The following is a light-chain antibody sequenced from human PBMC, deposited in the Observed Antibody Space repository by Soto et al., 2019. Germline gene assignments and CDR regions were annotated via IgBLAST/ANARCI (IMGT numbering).Light chain of an antibody. J-gene: IGKJ5*01. CDR1: QTVISNY. CDR3: QQYATSPIT. Sequence: EIVLTQSPGNLSLSPGERATLSCRASQTVISNYLAWYQQKPGQAPSLLINTASRRATGIPDRFGGSGSGTDFTLTISSLYPEDFEVYFCQQYATSPITFGQGTRLEIK. CDR2: TAS. V-gene: IGKV3-20*01.